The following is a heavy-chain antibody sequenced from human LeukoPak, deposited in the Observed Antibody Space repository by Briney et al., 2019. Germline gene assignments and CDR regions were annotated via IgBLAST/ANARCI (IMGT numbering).Heavy chain of an antibody. D-gene: IGHD3-9*01. V-gene: IGHV3-23*01. J-gene: IGHJ5*02. CDR2: ISGSGGST. Sequence: GGSLRLSCAASGFTFSSYAMSWVRQAPGKGLEWVSAISGSGGSTYYADSVKGRFTISRDNSKNTLYLQMNSLRAEHTAVYYCAKPNDILSPGNWFDPWGQGTLVTVSS. CDR1: GFTFSSYA. CDR3: AKPNDILSPGNWFDP.